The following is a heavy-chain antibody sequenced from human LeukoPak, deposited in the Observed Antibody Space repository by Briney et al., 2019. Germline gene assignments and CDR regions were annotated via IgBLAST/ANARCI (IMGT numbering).Heavy chain of an antibody. D-gene: IGHD3-16*01. CDR3: ARVATGGGGFDP. J-gene: IGHJ5*02. Sequence: GGSLRLSCAAPGITFSSYSMNWVRQAPGKGLEWISYLSSDNYTIYYADSVKGRFIISRDNAKDSLYLQMNSLRAEDTAVYYCARVATGGGGFDPWGQGTLVTVSS. CDR2: LSSDNYTI. CDR1: GITFSSYS. V-gene: IGHV3-48*01.